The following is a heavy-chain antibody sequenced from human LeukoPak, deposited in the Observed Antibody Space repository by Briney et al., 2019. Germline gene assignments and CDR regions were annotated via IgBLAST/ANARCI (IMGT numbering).Heavy chain of an antibody. CDR3: ARWGPDYEYSSRYYYYMDV. J-gene: IGHJ6*03. CDR1: GYTFTSYY. V-gene: IGHV1-46*01. D-gene: IGHD6-13*01. Sequence: ASVKVSCKASGYTFTSYYMHWVRQAPGQGLEWMGIINPSGGSTSYAQKFQGRVTMTRDTSTSTVYMELRSLRSDDTAVYYCARWGPDYEYSSRYYYYMDVWGKGTTVTVS. CDR2: INPSGGST.